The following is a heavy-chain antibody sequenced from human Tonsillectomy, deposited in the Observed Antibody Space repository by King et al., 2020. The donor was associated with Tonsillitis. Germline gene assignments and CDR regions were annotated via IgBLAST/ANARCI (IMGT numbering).Heavy chain of an antibody. D-gene: IGHD1-26*01. CDR1: GGSISSYY. Sequence: QLQESGPGLVKPSETLSLTCTVSGGSISSYYWNWIRQPPGKELEGIGYIYYSGSTNYNPSLKSRVPISVDTSQNQFSLKLTSVTAADTAVYYCARGGRDSGSPGRVDYWGQGTLVTVSS. J-gene: IGHJ4*02. CDR2: IYYSGST. V-gene: IGHV4-59*01. CDR3: ARGGRDSGSPGRVDY.